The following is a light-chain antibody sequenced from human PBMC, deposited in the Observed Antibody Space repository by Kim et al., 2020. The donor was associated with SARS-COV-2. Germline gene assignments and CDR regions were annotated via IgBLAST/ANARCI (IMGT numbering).Light chain of an antibody. CDR1: SGTSSAA. CDR3: HTWGTGIWV. CDR2: LNSDGTH. J-gene: IGLJ3*02. V-gene: IGLV4-69*01. Sequence: SVKPTCTLNSGTSSAAITWHQRHPEKAPRYLMTLNSDGTHTKGVGIPDRFSGSSSGAERYLTIFSLQSDDEADYYCHTWGTGIWVFGGGTQLTVL.